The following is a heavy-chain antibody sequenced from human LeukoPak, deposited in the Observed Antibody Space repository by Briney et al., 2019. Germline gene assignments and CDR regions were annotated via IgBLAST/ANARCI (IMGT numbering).Heavy chain of an antibody. CDR2: ISSSSSYI. CDR1: GFTFSSYS. V-gene: IGHV3-21*01. CDR3: ARVDFRSGYVFDY. J-gene: IGHJ4*02. D-gene: IGHD5-12*01. Sequence: GGSLRLSCAAYGFTFSSYSMNWVRQAPGKGLEWVSSISSSSSYIYYADSVKGRFTISRDNAKNSLYLQMNSLRAEDTAVYYCARVDFRSGYVFDYWGQGTLVTVSS.